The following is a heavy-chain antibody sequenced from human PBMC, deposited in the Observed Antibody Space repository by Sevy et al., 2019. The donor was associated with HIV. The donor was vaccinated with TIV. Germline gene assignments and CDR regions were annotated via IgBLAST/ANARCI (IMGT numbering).Heavy chain of an antibody. D-gene: IGHD2-8*01. Sequence: GGSLRLSCAASGFTFSKYSMSWVRQPPGKGLEWVSTLSFGCGEINYADSVKGRFTISSVDSKSPGYLQMNNLRPEDTAGYYCAGAGCTKPLDYWGQGTLVTVSS. CDR1: GFTFSKYS. V-gene: IGHV3-23*01. CDR2: LSFGCGEI. CDR3: AGAGCTKPLDY. J-gene: IGHJ4*02.